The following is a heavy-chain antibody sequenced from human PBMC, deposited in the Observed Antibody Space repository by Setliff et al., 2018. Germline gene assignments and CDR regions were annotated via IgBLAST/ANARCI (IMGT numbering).Heavy chain of an antibody. J-gene: IGHJ3*02. CDR1: GYSISSSYY. V-gene: IGHV4-38-2*02. Sequence: SETLSLTCGVSGYSISSSYYWGWIRQTPGKGLEWIGSIFHSGRTYYNPSLKSRVAMSLDTSKSQFSLKLSSVTAADTAVYYCAKDVGDGYGVDAYASGGFDIWGQGTLVTV. CDR3: AKDVGDGYGVDAYASGGFDI. CDR2: IFHSGRT. D-gene: IGHD5-18*01.